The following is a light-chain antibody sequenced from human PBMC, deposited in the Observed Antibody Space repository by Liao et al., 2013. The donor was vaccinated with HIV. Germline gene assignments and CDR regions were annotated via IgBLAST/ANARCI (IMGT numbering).Light chain of an antibody. Sequence: SYELTQPPSVSVSPGQTARITCSGEALPKQYAYWYRQKPGQAPVLLIYKDSERPSGIPERVSGSSSGTTVTLTISGVQAEDEAEYYCQSAEGSGTCPVFGGGTKLTVL. CDR3: QSAEGSGTCPV. J-gene: IGLJ3*02. V-gene: IGLV3-25*03. CDR1: ALPKQY. CDR2: KDS.